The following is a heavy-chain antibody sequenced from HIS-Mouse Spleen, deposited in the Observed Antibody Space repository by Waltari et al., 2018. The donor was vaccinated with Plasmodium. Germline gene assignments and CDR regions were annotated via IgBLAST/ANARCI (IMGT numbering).Heavy chain of an antibody. J-gene: IGHJ2*01. V-gene: IGHV3-21*01. D-gene: IGHD3-9*01. CDR1: GFTFSSYS. CDR2: SSSSSSYI. Sequence: EVQLVESGGGLVKPGGSLRLSCAASGFTFSSYSMNWVRQAPGKGLGWVSSSSSSSSYIYYAESVKGRFTISRDNAKNSLYLQMNSLRAEDTAVYYCAREDILTGYYNDYWYFDLWGRGTLVTVSS. CDR3: AREDILTGYYNDYWYFDL.